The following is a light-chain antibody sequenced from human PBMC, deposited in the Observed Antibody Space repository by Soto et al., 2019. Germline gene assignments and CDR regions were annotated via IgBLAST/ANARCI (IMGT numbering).Light chain of an antibody. CDR2: GNN. J-gene: IGLJ3*02. CDR1: SSNIGTNY. V-gene: IGLV1-47*01. Sequence: QSVLTQPPSASGTPGQTVTISSSGSSSNIGTNYVSWYQQLPGTAPKLLIYGNNQRPSGVPDRFSGSRSGTSASLAISGLRSEDEADYYSAAWDDSLSGVVFGGGTKLTVL. CDR3: AAWDDSLSGVV.